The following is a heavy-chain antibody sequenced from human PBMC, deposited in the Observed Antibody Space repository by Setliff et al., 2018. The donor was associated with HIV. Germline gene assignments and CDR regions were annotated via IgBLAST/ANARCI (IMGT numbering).Heavy chain of an antibody. CDR2: SYSSGST. V-gene: IGHV4-59*08. CDR3: ESRVYYYDSSGYLREEGFDP. J-gene: IGHJ5*02. D-gene: IGHD3-22*01. CDR1: GGTISSHS. Sequence: PSETLSLTCTVYGGTISSHSWSWIRQPPGKGLGWIGSSYSSGSTNCNPSLKSRVTIAVDTSKNQFSLNWRSVTAADAAVYYCESRVYYYDSSGYLREEGFDPWGQGTLVTVSS.